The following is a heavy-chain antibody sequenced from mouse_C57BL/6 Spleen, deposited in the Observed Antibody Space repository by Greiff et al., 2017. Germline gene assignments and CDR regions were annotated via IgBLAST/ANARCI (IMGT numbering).Heavy chain of an antibody. CDR3: ARGDYGPYYFDY. D-gene: IGHD1-1*01. J-gene: IGHJ2*01. CDR2: IYPGSGNT. CDR1: GYSFTSYY. V-gene: IGHV1-66*01. Sequence: QVQLQQSGPELVKPGASVKISCKASGYSFTSYYIHWVKQRPGQGLEWIGWIYPGSGNTKYNEKFKGKATLTADTSSSTAYMQLSSLTSEDSAVYYCARGDYGPYYFDYWGQGTTLTVSS.